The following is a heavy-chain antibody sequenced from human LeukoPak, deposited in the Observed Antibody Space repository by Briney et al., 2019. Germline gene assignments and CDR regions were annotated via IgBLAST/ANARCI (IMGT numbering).Heavy chain of an antibody. V-gene: IGHV3-30*02. CDR1: GFTFSSYG. Sequence: PGGSLRLSCAASGFTFSSYGMHWVRQAPGKGLEWVAFIRYDGSNKYYADSVKGRFTISRDNSKNTLYLQMNSLRAEDTAVYYCARDESSSWYGDYYYYMDVWGKGTTVTVSS. CDR2: IRYDGSNK. J-gene: IGHJ6*03. CDR3: ARDESSSWYGDYYYYMDV. D-gene: IGHD6-13*01.